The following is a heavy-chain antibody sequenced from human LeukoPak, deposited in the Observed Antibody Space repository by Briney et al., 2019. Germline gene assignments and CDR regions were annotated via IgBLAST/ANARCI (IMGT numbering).Heavy chain of an antibody. J-gene: IGHJ4*02. CDR3: ASGRAVRFGELSDFDY. V-gene: IGHV1-2*04. D-gene: IGHD3-10*01. CDR1: GYTFTGYY. Sequence: ASVKVSCKASGYTFTGYYMHWVRQAPGQGLEWMGWINPNSGGTNYAQKFQGWVTMTRVTSISTAYMELSRLRSDDTAVYYCASGRAVRFGELSDFDYWGQGTLVTVSS. CDR2: INPNSGGT.